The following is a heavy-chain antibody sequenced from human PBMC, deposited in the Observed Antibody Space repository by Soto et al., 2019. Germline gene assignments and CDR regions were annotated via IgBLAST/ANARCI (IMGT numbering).Heavy chain of an antibody. CDR2: ISSSGSTI. D-gene: IGHD5-18*01. Sequence: GSLRLSCTASGFTFSDYYLTWIRQAPGKGLEWVSYISSSGSTIYYADAVKGRFTISRDNAKNSLYLQMNSLRAEDTAVHYCARGSTYGGFDYWGQGTLVTVSS. V-gene: IGHV3-11*01. CDR3: ARGSTYGGFDY. J-gene: IGHJ4*02. CDR1: GFTFSDYY.